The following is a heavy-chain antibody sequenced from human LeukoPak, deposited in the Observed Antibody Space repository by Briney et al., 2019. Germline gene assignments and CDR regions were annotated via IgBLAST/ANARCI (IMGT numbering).Heavy chain of an antibody. CDR3: ARVLPSDYYDSSGYYYEYYYGMDV. J-gene: IGHJ6*02. CDR2: INPNSGGT. D-gene: IGHD3-22*01. V-gene: IGHV1-2*04. CDR1: GYTFTGYY. Sequence: ASVKVSCKASGYTFTGYYMHWVRQAPGQGLEWMGWINPNSGGTNYAQKFQGWVTMSRDTSISTAYMELSRLRSDDTAVYYCARVLPSDYYDSSGYYYEYYYGMDVWGQGTTVTVSS.